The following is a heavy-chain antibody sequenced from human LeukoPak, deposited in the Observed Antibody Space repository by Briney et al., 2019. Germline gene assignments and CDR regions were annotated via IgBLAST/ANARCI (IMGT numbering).Heavy chain of an antibody. CDR3: AKDPSYCSSTSCYYRGPFDY. D-gene: IGHD2-2*01. CDR2: ISGSGGST. CDR1: GFTFSIYA. J-gene: IGHJ4*02. V-gene: IGHV3-23*01. Sequence: GGSLRLSCAASGFTFSIYAMSWVRQAPGKGLEWVSAISGSGGSTYYADSVKGRFTISRDNSKNTLYLQMNSLRAEDTAVYYCAKDPSYCSSTSCYYRGPFDYWGQGTLVTVSS.